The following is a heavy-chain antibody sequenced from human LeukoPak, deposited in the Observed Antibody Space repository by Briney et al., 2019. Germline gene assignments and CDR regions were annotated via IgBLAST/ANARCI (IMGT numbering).Heavy chain of an antibody. D-gene: IGHD5-18*01. CDR3: ARDLSGVAGYTYGRGIDY. Sequence: GRSLRLSCAASGFTISNYWMSWVRQPLGKWLEWVANIKEDGSEKYYVDSVKGRFTISRDNAKTSLYLQMNSLRAEDTAVYYCARDLSGVAGYTYGRGIDYWGQGTLVTVSS. J-gene: IGHJ4*02. V-gene: IGHV3-7*01. CDR1: GFTISNYW. CDR2: IKEDGSEK.